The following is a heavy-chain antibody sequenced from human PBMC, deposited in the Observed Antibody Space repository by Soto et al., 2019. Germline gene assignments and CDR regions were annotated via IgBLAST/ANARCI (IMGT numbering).Heavy chain of an antibody. D-gene: IGHD2-15*01. CDR1: GATFNNYA. CDR3: ARWGGLSCSGGSCFKKPFDY. V-gene: IGHV1-69*06. CDR2: IIPISGTT. Sequence: QVQLVQSGAEVKKPGSSAKVSCKASGATFNNYAINWVRQAPGEGLEWMGGIIPISGTTNYARKFQGRVTFIADKSTSTVYMELASLRSEDTALYYCARWGGLSCSGGSCFKKPFDYWGQGTLVTVSS. J-gene: IGHJ4*02.